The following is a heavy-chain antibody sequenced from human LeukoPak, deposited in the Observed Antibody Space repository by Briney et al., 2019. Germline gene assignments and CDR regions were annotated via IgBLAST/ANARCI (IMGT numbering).Heavy chain of an antibody. Sequence: KPSETLSLTCTVSGGSISSSSYYWGWIRQPPGKGLEWIGSIYYSGSTYYNPSLKSRVTISVDTSKNQFSLKLSSVTAADTAVYYCATESFLRYFDCSGWFDPWGQGTLVTVSS. CDR2: IYYSGST. CDR1: GGSISSSSYY. D-gene: IGHD3-9*01. CDR3: ATESFLRYFDCSGWFDP. V-gene: IGHV4-39*01. J-gene: IGHJ5*02.